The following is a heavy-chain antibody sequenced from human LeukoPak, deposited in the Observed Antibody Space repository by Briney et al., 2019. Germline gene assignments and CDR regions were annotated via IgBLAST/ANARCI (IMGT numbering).Heavy chain of an antibody. D-gene: IGHD3-10*01. J-gene: IGHJ5*02. CDR3: ARGRKWFGELFP. V-gene: IGHV4-34*01. CDR2: INHSGST. Sequence: SQTLSLTCAVYGGSFSGYYWSWIRQPPGKGLEWIGEINHSGSTNYNPSLKSRVTISVDTSKNQFSLKLSSVTAADTAVYYCARGRKWFGELFPWGQGTLVTVSS. CDR1: GGSFSGYY.